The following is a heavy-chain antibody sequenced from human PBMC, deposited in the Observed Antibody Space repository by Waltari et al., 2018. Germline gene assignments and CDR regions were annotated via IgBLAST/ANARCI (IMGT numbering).Heavy chain of an antibody. J-gene: IGHJ4*02. V-gene: IGHV1-69*01. CDR2: IIPIFGTA. D-gene: IGHD2-15*01. CDR3: ARDRVGYCSGGSCEIPFDY. CDR1: GGTFSSYA. Sequence: QVQLVQSGAEVKKPGSSVKVSCKASGGTFSSYAISWVRQAPGQGLEWMGGIIPIFGTATYAQKFQGRVTITADESTSTAYMELSSLRSEDTAVYYCARDRVGYCSGGSCEIPFDYWGQGTLVTVSS.